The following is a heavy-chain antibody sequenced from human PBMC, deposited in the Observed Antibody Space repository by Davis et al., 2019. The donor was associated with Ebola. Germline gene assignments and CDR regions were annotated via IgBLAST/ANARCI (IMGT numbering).Heavy chain of an antibody. Sequence: PGGSLRLSCAASGFTFSTYTMTWVRQAPGKGLEWVSSISISSAFIYYADSVKGRFTVSRDNAKSSLSLQMNSLRAEDTAVYYCARDILGDRGMDVWGQGTTVTVSS. V-gene: IGHV3-21*01. CDR3: ARDILGDRGMDV. D-gene: IGHD1-26*01. CDR1: GFTFSTYT. CDR2: ISISSAFI. J-gene: IGHJ6*02.